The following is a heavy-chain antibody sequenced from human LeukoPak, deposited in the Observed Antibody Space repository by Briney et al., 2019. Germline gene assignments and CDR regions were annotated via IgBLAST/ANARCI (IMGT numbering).Heavy chain of an antibody. D-gene: IGHD3-16*01. CDR3: ANARENTFGTPLYFAY. Sequence: GVSLRLSCAASGFTFSSYAMSWVRQAPGKGLEWVSIISGSGGSTYYADSVKGRFTISRDNSENTLYLQMNSLRAEDTAIYYCANARENTFGTPLYFAYWGQGTLVTVSS. CDR1: GFTFSSYA. CDR2: ISGSGGST. V-gene: IGHV3-23*01. J-gene: IGHJ4*02.